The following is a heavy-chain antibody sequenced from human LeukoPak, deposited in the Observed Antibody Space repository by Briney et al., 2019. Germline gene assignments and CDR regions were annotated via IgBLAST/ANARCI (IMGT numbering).Heavy chain of an antibody. CDR3: ARHNPSGSYYLSVDY. D-gene: IGHD1-26*01. CDR2: IYYSGST. J-gene: IGHJ4*02. CDR1: GYSISSYY. Sequence: SESLSLTCTVSGYSISSYYWSWIRQPPGKGLEWIGYIYYSGSTNYNPSLKSRVTISVDTSKNQFSLKLSSVTAADTAVYYCARHNPSGSYYLSVDYWGQGTLVTVSS. V-gene: IGHV4-59*08.